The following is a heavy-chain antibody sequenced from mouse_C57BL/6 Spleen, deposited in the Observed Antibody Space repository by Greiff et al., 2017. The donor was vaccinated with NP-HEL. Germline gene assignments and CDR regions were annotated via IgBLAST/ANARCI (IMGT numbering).Heavy chain of an antibody. CDR1: GFTFSDYG. D-gene: IGHD1-1*01. Sequence: DVQLVESGGGLVKPGGSLKLSCAASGFTFSDYGMHWVRQAPEKGLEWVAYISSGSSTIYYADTVKGRFTISRDNAKNTLFLQMTSLRSEDTAMYYCAREDYGSSPVGFDVWGTGTTVTVSS. V-gene: IGHV5-17*01. J-gene: IGHJ1*03. CDR3: AREDYGSSPVGFDV. CDR2: ISSGSSTI.